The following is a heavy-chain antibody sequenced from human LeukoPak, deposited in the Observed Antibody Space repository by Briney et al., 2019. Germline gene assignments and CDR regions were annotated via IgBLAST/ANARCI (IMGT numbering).Heavy chain of an antibody. Sequence: PGGSLRLSCAASGFTFSRYWMHWVRQAPGKGLVWVSRINSDGSTTTYADSVKGRFTISRDNAKNTLYLQMKSLRVEDTAVYYCARARDLDDSSGYSFDYWGQGTLVTVSS. CDR3: ARARDLDDSSGYSFDY. J-gene: IGHJ4*02. V-gene: IGHV3-74*01. D-gene: IGHD3-22*01. CDR1: GFTFSRYW. CDR2: INSDGSTT.